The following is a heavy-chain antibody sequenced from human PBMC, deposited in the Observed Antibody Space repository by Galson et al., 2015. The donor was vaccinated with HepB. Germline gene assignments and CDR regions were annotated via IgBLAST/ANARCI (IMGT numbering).Heavy chain of an antibody. CDR3: ARGPARAATINHKYFDS. J-gene: IGHJ4*02. CDR1: SGSISGYY. Sequence: ETLSLTCAVHSGSISGYYWSWIRQPPGKGLEWIGEIDHTGSTNYNPSLEGRSITSIDTSKNQFSLKLSSVTAADTAVYYCARGPARAATINHKYFDSWGQATLVTVSS. D-gene: IGHD5-12*01. CDR2: IDHTGST. V-gene: IGHV4-34*01.